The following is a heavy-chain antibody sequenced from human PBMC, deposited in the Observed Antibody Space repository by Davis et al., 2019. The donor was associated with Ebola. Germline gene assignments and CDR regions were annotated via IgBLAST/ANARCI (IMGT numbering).Heavy chain of an antibody. J-gene: IGHJ4*02. D-gene: IGHD3-9*01. Sequence: SLKISCAASGFTFSSYWMHWVRQAPGKGLEWVSGISWNSGSIGYADSVKGRFTISRDNAKNSLYLQMNSLRAEDTALYYCAKSSYYDILTGYLGYWGQGTLVTVSS. CDR3: AKSSYYDILTGYLGY. V-gene: IGHV3-9*01. CDR1: GFTFSSYW. CDR2: ISWNSGSI.